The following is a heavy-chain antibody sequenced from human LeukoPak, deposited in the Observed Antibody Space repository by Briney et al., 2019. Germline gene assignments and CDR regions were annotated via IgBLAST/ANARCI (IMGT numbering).Heavy chain of an antibody. CDR2: ISAYNGNT. Sequence: ASVKVSCKASGYTFTSYGISWVRQAPGQGLEWMGWISAYNGNTNYAQKLQGRVTMTTDTSTSTAYMELRSLRSDDTAVYYCARAKDIVVVPAAMGADFDYWGQGTLVTVS. CDR3: ARAKDIVVVPAAMGADFDY. J-gene: IGHJ4*02. V-gene: IGHV1-18*01. D-gene: IGHD2-2*01. CDR1: GYTFTSYG.